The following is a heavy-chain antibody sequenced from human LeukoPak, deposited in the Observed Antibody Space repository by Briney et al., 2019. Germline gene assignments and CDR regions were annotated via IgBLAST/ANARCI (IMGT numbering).Heavy chain of an antibody. D-gene: IGHD3-3*01. J-gene: IGHJ3*02. Sequence: ASVKVSCKASGGTFSSYAISWVRQAPGQGLEWMGGIIPIFGTANYAQKFQGRVTITADKSTSTAYMELSSLRSEDTAVYYCARTFYDFWSGFSNYDSFHIWGQGTLVTVSS. V-gene: IGHV1-69*06. CDR1: GGTFSSYA. CDR2: IIPIFGTA. CDR3: ARTFYDFWSGFSNYDSFHI.